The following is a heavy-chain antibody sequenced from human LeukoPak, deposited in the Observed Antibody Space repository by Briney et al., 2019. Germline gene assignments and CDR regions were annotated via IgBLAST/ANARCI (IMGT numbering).Heavy chain of an antibody. Sequence: GGSLRLSCAASGFTFSSYAMSWVRQAPGKGLEWVSVIYSGGSTYYADSVKGRFTISRDNSENTLFLQMNSLRAEDTAMYYCARTPGTGHDGLDVWGQGTTVTVSS. CDR3: ARTPGTGHDGLDV. CDR2: IYSGGST. V-gene: IGHV3-23*03. D-gene: IGHD2-8*02. CDR1: GFTFSSYA. J-gene: IGHJ3*01.